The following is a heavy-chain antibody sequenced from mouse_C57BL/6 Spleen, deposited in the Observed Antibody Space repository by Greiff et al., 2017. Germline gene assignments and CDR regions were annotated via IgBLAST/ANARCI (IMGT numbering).Heavy chain of an antibody. J-gene: IGHJ1*03. CDR1: GFTFSDYY. Sequence: EVMLVESGGGLVQPGGSLKLSCAASGFTFSDYYMYWVRQTPEKRLEWVAYISNGGGSTYYPDTVKGRFTISRDNAKNTLYLQMSRLKSEDTAMYYCSRQDGNRYWYFDVWGTGTTVTVSS. D-gene: IGHD2-1*01. CDR3: SRQDGNRYWYFDV. CDR2: ISNGGGST. V-gene: IGHV5-12*01.